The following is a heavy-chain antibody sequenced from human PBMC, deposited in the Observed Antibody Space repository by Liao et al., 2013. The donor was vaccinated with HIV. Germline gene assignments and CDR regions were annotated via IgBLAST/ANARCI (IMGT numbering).Heavy chain of an antibody. CDR2: RSIKVGVP. CDR3: ARDSENYDSANYRYQYYFVL. J-gene: IGHJ4*03. CDR1: GGSFSGYY. V-gene: IGHV4-34*01. D-gene: IGHD3-22*01. Sequence: QVQLQQWGAGLLKPSETLSLTCAVYGGSFSGYYWSWIRQPPREGAVEWIGLRSIKVGVPTTSRLSRVDLPYQETRPRTSSPSSLSSVTAADTAVYFCARDSENYDSANYRYQYYFVLLGPRAALVTV.